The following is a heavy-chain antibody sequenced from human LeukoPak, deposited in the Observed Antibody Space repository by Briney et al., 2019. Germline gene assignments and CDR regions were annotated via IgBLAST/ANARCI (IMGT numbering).Heavy chain of an antibody. CDR2: IYHSGST. D-gene: IGHD3-22*01. CDR3: ARDPDYDSSGYYLYYFDY. J-gene: IGHJ4*02. V-gene: IGHV4-38-2*02. CDR1: GYFISSGYY. Sequence: SETLSLTCTVSGYFISSGYYWGWIRQPPGKGLEWIGSIYHSGSTYYNPSLKSRVTISVDMSKNQFSLKLSSVTAADAAVYYFARDPDYDSSGYYLYYFDYWGQGTLVTVSS.